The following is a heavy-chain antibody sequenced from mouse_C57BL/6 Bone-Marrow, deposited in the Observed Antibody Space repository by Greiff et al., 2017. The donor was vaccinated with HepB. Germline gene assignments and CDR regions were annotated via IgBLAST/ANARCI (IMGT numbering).Heavy chain of an antibody. CDR3: VRSMVTGGGDY. CDR1: GFSFNTYA. CDR2: IRSKSNNYAT. V-gene: IGHV10-1*01. D-gene: IGHD2-2*01. J-gene: IGHJ4*01. Sequence: EVMLVESGGGLVQPKGSLKLSCAASGFSFNTYAMNWVRQAPGKGLEWVARIRSKSNNYATYYADSVKDRFTISRDDSESMLYLQMNNLKTEDTAMYYWVRSMVTGGGDYWGQGTSVTVSS.